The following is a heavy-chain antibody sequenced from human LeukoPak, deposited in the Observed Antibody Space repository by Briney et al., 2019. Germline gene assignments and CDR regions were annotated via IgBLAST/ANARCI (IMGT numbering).Heavy chain of an antibody. CDR1: GFKFNDHA. CDR3: ARGPYGGYERGWFDP. D-gene: IGHD5-12*01. CDR2: ISWNSASL. J-gene: IGHJ5*02. Sequence: GGSLRLSCAASGFKFNDHAMHWIRQVPEKGLEWVSGISWNSASLGYADSVKGRVTISRDNAKNSLYLQMNSLRLEDTALYYCARGPYGGYERGWFDPWGQGTLVTVSS. V-gene: IGHV3-9*01.